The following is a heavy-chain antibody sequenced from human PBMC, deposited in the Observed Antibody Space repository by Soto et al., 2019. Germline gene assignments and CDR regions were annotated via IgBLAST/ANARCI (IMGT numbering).Heavy chain of an antibody. D-gene: IGHD6-6*01. CDR1: GGSISSSNW. Sequence: PSETLSLTCAVSGGSISSSNWWTWIRQPPGKGLEWIGYIYYTGSTNYNPSLKSRVTISVDTSKDQFSLKVNSVTAADTAVYYCARDRSNSPDFFDFWGQGTLVTVSS. V-gene: IGHV4-4*02. CDR2: IYYTGST. CDR3: ARDRSNSPDFFDF. J-gene: IGHJ4*02.